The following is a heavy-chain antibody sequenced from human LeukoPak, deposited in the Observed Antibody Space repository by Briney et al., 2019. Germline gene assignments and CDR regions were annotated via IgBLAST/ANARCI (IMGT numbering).Heavy chain of an antibody. J-gene: IGHJ3*02. Sequence: ASVKVSCKASGYTFTGYYMHWVRQAPGQGLEWMGGIIPIFGTANYAQKFQGRVTITADKSTSTAYMELSSLRSEDTAVYYCAREYYGSGPGSGAFDIWGQGTMVTVSS. D-gene: IGHD3-10*01. CDR1: GYTFTGYY. CDR3: AREYYGSGPGSGAFDI. CDR2: IIPIFGTA. V-gene: IGHV1-69*06.